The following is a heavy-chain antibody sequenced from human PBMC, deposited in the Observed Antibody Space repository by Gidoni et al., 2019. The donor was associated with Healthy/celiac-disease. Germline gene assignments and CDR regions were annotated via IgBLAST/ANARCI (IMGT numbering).Heavy chain of an antibody. V-gene: IGHV3-23*01. D-gene: IGHD6-6*01. J-gene: IGHJ5*02. CDR3: AKDPGIAARPRFDP. CDR2: ISGSGGST. CDR1: GFTFSSYA. Sequence: EVQLLESGGGWVQPGGSRRPSGAASGFTFSSYAMSWVRQAPGKGLGWFSAISGSGGSTYYASSVKGRFTISRDNSKNTLYLQMNSLRAEDTAVYYCAKDPGIAARPRFDPWGQGTLVTVSS.